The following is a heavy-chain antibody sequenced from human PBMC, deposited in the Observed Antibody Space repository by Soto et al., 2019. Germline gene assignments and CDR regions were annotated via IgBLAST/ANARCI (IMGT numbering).Heavy chain of an antibody. J-gene: IGHJ6*03. V-gene: IGHV4-4*02. CDR2: IYHSGST. CDR1: SGSISSSNW. Sequence: SETLSLTCAVSSGSISSSNWWSWVRQPPGKGLEWIGEIYHSGSTNYNPSLRSRVTISVDKSKNQFSLKLSSVTAADTAVYYCARDASDSTSPTYYYYYYMDVWGKGTTVTVSS. D-gene: IGHD2-2*01. CDR3: ARDASDSTSPTYYYYYYMDV.